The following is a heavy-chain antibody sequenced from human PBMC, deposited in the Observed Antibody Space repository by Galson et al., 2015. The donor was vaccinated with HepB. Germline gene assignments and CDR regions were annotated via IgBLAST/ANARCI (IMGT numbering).Heavy chain of an antibody. D-gene: IGHD3-10*01. CDR3: ARGGVLLWFGEPGGSFDY. CDR1: GFTFSDYY. Sequence: SLRLSCAASGFTFSDYYMSWIRQAPGKGLEWVSYISSSSSYTNYADSVKGRFTISRDNAKNSLYLQMNSLRAEDTAVYYCARGGVLLWFGEPGGSFDYWGQGTLVTVSS. CDR2: ISSSSSYT. V-gene: IGHV3-11*06. J-gene: IGHJ4*02.